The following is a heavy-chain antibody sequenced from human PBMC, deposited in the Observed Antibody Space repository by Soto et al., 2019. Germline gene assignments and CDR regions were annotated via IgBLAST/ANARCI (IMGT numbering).Heavy chain of an antibody. V-gene: IGHV3-48*01. Sequence: GGSLRLSCAASGFTLSSYSMNWVRQAPGKGLEWVSYISSSSSTIYYADSVKGRFTISRDNAKNSLYLQMNSLRAEDTAVYYCARDDYDFWSGYYYYYMDVWGKGTTVTVSS. CDR1: GFTLSSYS. D-gene: IGHD3-3*01. CDR3: ARDDYDFWSGYYYYYMDV. CDR2: ISSSSSTI. J-gene: IGHJ6*03.